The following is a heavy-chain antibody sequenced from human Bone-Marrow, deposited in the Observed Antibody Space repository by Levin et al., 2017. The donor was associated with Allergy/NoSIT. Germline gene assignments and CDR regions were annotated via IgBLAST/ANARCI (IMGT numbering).Heavy chain of an antibody. V-gene: IGHV7-4-1*02. CDR3: ARGGGYCNGGSCSSWYFDL. D-gene: IGHD2-15*01. J-gene: IGHJ2*01. Sequence: GESLKISCKASGYRITTYAMNWVRQAPGQGLEWMGWINTHTGNPSYAQGFTGRFVFSLDTSVNTAYLQISSLKADDTAVYYCARGGGYCNGGSCSSWYFDLWGRGTLVTVSS. CDR1: GYRITTYA. CDR2: INTHTGNP.